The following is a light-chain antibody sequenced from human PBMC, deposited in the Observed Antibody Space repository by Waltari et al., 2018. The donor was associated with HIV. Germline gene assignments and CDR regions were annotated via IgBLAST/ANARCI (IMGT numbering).Light chain of an antibody. CDR1: SGGVARSHF. V-gene: IGLV7-46*01. J-gene: IGLJ2*01. CDR2: DSE. CDR3: LLSYGGVRV. Sequence: VVTQEPSLTVSPGDTVTLSCASFSGGVARSHFPYWFHRKPGQPPRTIIYDSEKRHPLTSGRFSGSLAGGRAILTLSGALPEDEAEYFCLLSYGGVRVFGGGTNLTV.